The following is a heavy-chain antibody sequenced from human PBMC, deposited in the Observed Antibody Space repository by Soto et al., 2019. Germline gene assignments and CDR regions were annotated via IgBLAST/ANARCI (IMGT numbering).Heavy chain of an antibody. Sequence: QVHLQESGPGLVKPSETLSLTCSVSGGTISGYYWTWIRQPAGKGLEWIGRIYSSGNTKYNPSLQSRVTMSLDTSNNQFSLRLTSLTAADTAVYYCARGQRFSDWFDPWGQGTLVTVSS. V-gene: IGHV4-4*07. CDR1: GGTISGYY. D-gene: IGHD3-3*01. CDR2: IYSSGNT. CDR3: ARGQRFSDWFDP. J-gene: IGHJ5*02.